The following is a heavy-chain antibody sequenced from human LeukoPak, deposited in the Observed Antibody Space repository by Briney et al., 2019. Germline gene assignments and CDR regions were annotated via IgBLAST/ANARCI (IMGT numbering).Heavy chain of an antibody. Sequence: GGSLRLSCAASGFTFSSYSMNWVRPAPGKGLEWVSSISSSSSYIYYADSVKGRFTISRDNAKNSLYLQMNSLRAENTAVYYCAREMLAGSGSYYAERWFDPWGQGTLVTVSS. CDR3: AREMLAGSGSYYAERWFDP. J-gene: IGHJ5*02. V-gene: IGHV3-21*01. CDR2: ISSSSSYI. D-gene: IGHD3-10*01. CDR1: GFTFSSYS.